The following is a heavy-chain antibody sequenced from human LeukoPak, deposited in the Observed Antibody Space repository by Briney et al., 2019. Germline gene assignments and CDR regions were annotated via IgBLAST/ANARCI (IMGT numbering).Heavy chain of an antibody. D-gene: IGHD2-15*01. CDR1: GYSYSTYG. CDR3: ARVRWDCSGGSCYRMEAHFDY. Sequence: GASVKVSCKVSGYSYSTYGISWVRQAPGQGLEWMGWISAYNGNTNYAQKLQGRVTMTTDTSTSTAYMELRSLRSDDTAVYYCARVRWDCSGGSCYRMEAHFDYWGQGTLVTVSS. V-gene: IGHV1-18*01. J-gene: IGHJ4*02. CDR2: ISAYNGNT.